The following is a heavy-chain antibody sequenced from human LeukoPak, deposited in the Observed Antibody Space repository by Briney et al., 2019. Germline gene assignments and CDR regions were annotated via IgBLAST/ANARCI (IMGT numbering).Heavy chain of an antibody. D-gene: IGHD5-24*01. CDR1: GFTFSSHS. CDR2: ISSSTSYM. CDR3: ARDAYNLFHFDY. J-gene: IGHJ4*02. V-gene: IGHV3-21*01. Sequence: GGSLRLSCAASGFTFSSHSMNWVRQAPGKGRKWVSSISSSTSYMYYADSLKGRFTISRDNAKNSLFLQMNSLRAENTAVYYCARDAYNLFHFDYWGQGTLVTVSS.